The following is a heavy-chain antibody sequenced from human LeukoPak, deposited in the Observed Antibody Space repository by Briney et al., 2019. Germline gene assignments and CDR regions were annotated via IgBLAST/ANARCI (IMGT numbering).Heavy chain of an antibody. J-gene: IGHJ4*02. CDR2: ISAYNGNT. Sequence: VASVKVSCKASGYTFTSYGISWVRQAPGQGLEWMGWISAYNGNTNYAQKLQGRVTMTTDTSTSTAYMELRGLRSDDTAVYYCARDNSADYYDSSGLFDYWGQGTLVTVSS. CDR3: ARDNSADYYDSSGLFDY. D-gene: IGHD3-22*01. CDR1: GYTFTSYG. V-gene: IGHV1-18*01.